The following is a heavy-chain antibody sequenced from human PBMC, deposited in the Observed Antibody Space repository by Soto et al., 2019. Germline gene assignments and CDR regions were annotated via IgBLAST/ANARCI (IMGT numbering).Heavy chain of an antibody. J-gene: IGHJ4*02. CDR2: ISGSGDST. CDR3: AKERSSGWSLDY. CDR1: GFTFSTYA. D-gene: IGHD6-19*01. Sequence: EVQLLESGGGLVQPGGSLRLSCAASGFTFSTYAMNWVRQAPGKGLEWVSGISGSGDSTYYADSVKGRFTVSRDNSKNTLYLQMNILRAEDTAVFYCAKERSSGWSLDYWGQGTLVTVSS. V-gene: IGHV3-23*01.